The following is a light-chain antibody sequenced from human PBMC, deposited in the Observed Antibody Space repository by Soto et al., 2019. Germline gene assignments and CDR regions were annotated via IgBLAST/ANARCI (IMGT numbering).Light chain of an antibody. J-gene: IGLJ2*01. V-gene: IGLV2-8*01. Sequence: QSALTQPPSASGSPGQSVTISCTGTSRDVGGHDYVSWYQPHPGKAPKLMIYELNKRPSGVTDRFSGSKSGNTASLTVSGLQAEDEADYYCSSYVTGNSLIFGGGTKLTVL. CDR1: SRDVGGHDY. CDR3: SSYVTGNSLI. CDR2: ELN.